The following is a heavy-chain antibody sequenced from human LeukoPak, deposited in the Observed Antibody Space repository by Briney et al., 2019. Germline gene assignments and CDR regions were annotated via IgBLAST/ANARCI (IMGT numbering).Heavy chain of an antibody. CDR1: GFTFSSYA. CDR2: ISYDGSNK. J-gene: IGHJ5*02. Sequence: PGGYLRLSCAASGFTFSSYAMHWVRQAPGKGLEWVAVISYDGSNKYYADSVKGRFTISRDNSKNTLYLQMNSLRAEDTAVYYCARDSEAVAGTNWFDPWGQGTLVTVSS. CDR3: ARDSEAVAGTNWFDP. V-gene: IGHV3-30-3*01. D-gene: IGHD6-19*01.